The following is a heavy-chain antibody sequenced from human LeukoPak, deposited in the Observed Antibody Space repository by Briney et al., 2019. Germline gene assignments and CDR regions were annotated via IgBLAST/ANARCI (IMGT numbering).Heavy chain of an antibody. CDR3: AKGELYSSSWYTTSGDY. D-gene: IGHD6-13*01. Sequence: GGSLRLSCAASGFTFSSYGMHWVRQAPGKGLEWVAVISYDGSNKYYADSVKGRFTISRDNSKNTLYLQMNSLRAEDTAVYYCAKGELYSSSWYTTSGDYWGQGTLVTVSS. J-gene: IGHJ4*02. CDR2: ISYDGSNK. V-gene: IGHV3-30*18. CDR1: GFTFSSYG.